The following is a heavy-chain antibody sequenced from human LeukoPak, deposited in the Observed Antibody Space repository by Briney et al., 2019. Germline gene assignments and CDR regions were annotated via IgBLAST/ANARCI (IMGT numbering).Heavy chain of an antibody. V-gene: IGHV4-59*01. D-gene: IGHD6-6*01. CDR2: MYYSGST. Sequence: SETLSLTCTVSGGSISSYYWSWIRQPPGKGLGWIGYMYYSGSTNYNPSLKSRVTISVDTSKNQFSLKLSSVTAADTAVYYCARILREYSSSSSQGIDYSSSGMDVWGQGTTVTVSS. CDR3: ARILREYSSSSSQGIDYSSSGMDV. J-gene: IGHJ6*02. CDR1: GGSISSYY.